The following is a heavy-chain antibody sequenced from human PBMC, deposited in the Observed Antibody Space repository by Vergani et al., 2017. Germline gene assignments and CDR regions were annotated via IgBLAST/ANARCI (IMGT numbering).Heavy chain of an antibody. Sequence: QVQLVESGGGVVQPGGSLRLSCAASGFTFSSYGMHWVRQAPGKGLEWVAFIRYDGSNKYYADSVKGRFTISRDKSKNTLYLQMNSLRAEDTAVYYCARGLAARTGTWFDPWGQGTLVTVSS. CDR3: ARGLAARTGTWFDP. CDR2: IRYDGSNK. V-gene: IGHV3-30*02. J-gene: IGHJ5*02. D-gene: IGHD6-6*01. CDR1: GFTFSSYG.